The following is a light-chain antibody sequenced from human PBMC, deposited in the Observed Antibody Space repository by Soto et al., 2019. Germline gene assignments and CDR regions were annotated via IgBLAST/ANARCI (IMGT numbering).Light chain of an antibody. Sequence: EVGLTQSPATLSLSPGESATLSCRASQSISTYLAWYQQKPGQAPRLLIYDASKRITGIPARFSGSGSGTDFTLTISRLEPEDFAVYYCQQYLTSPKTFGQGTKVDIK. V-gene: IGKV3-11*01. CDR3: QQYLTSPKT. CDR1: QSISTY. J-gene: IGKJ1*01. CDR2: DAS.